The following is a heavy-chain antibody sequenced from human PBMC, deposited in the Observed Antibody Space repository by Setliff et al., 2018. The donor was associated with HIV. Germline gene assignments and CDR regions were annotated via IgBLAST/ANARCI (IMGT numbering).Heavy chain of an antibody. J-gene: IGHJ3*02. Sequence: PGGSLRLSCAASGFTFSSYWMHWVRQAPGKGLVWVFGMNTDGSSTSYADSVKGRFTISRDNAKNTLYLQMNSLRAEDTAVYYCARPQYYYGSGAFDIWGQGTMVTVSS. CDR1: GFTFSSYW. CDR2: MNTDGSST. CDR3: ARPQYYYGSGAFDI. V-gene: IGHV3-74*01. D-gene: IGHD3-10*01.